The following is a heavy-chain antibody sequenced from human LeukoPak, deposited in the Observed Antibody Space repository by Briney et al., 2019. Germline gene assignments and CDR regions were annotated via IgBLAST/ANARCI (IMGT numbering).Heavy chain of an antibody. J-gene: IGHJ3*02. D-gene: IGHD3-16*02. V-gene: IGHV1-2*02. CDR1: GYTFTGYY. CDR2: LNPNTGDT. CDR3: ASFGAFGGVIVIQDIAFDI. Sequence: ASVKVSCKASGYTFTGYYIQWVRQAPGQGLEWLGWLNPNTGDTRYAQNFQGRVTMTRDTSISSVYMELSRLTSDDTAVYYCASFGAFGGVIVIQDIAFDIWGQGTMVTVSS.